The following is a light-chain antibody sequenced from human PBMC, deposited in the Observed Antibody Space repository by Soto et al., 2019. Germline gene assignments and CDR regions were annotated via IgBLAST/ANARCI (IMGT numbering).Light chain of an antibody. Sequence: EILMTQAPSSLSVSPVEIATLSCRASQSVSSDLAWYQQQPGQAPRLLIYGASTRATGIPARFSASGTGTDFTLTISDVQPEDFAVYYCHQRQSWPRTFGQGTKVDIK. CDR2: GAS. CDR1: QSVSSD. CDR3: HQRQSWPRT. J-gene: IGKJ1*01. V-gene: IGKV3-15*01.